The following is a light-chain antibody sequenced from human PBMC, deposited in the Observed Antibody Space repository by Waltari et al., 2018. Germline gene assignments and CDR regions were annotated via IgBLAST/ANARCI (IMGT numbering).Light chain of an antibody. V-gene: IGLV2-14*01. CDR2: EVS. CDR1: SSDVGGYNY. J-gene: IGLJ2*01. Sequence: QSALTQPASVSGSPGQSITISCTGTSSDVGGYNYVSWYQQHPSKAPKLMIYEVSNRPSEVSNRFSGSTYGNTASLTISGLQAEDEADYYCSSYTSSSTVVFGGGTKLTVL. CDR3: SSYTSSSTVV.